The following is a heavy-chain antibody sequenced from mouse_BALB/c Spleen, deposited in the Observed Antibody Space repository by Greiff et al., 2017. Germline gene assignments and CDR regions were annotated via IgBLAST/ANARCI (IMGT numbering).Heavy chain of an antibody. CDR3: ARDCYKYFDV. J-gene: IGHJ1*01. CDR1: GFTFSSFG. CDR2: ISSGSSTI. V-gene: IGHV5-17*02. D-gene: IGHD1-1*01. Sequence: EVKLMESGGGLVQPGGSRKLSCAASGFTFSSFGMHWVRQAPEKGLEWVAYISSGSSTIYYADTVKGRFTISRDNPKNTLFLQMTSLRSEDTAMYYCARDCYKYFDVWGAGTTVTVSS.